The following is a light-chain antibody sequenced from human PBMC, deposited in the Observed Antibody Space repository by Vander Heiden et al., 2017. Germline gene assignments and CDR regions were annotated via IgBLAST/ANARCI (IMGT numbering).Light chain of an antibody. CDR1: QSVSSY. CDR3: QQRTNWPPWT. V-gene: IGKV3-11*01. CDR2: DAS. Sequence: IALSQSPATLSSSPGASATLSCSTSQSVSSYLAWYQHKPGQAPRLLIYDASNRATGVPARFSGSGSGTDVTLTSSSLESEDFAVYYCQQRTNWPPWTFGQGTRVEIK. J-gene: IGKJ1*01.